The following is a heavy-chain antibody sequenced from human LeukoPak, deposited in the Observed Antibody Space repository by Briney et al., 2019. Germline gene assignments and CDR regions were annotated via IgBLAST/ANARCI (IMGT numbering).Heavy chain of an antibody. J-gene: IGHJ5*02. D-gene: IGHD3-3*01. V-gene: IGHV3-49*03. Sequence: PGGSLRLSCTASGFTFGDYAMSWFRQAPGKGLEWVGFIRSKAYGGTTEYAASVKGRFTISRDDSKSIAYLQMNSLKTEDTAVYYCTRERSSLRFVVDWFDPWGQGTLVTVSS. CDR2: IRSKAYGGTT. CDR3: TRERSSLRFVVDWFDP. CDR1: GFTFGDYA.